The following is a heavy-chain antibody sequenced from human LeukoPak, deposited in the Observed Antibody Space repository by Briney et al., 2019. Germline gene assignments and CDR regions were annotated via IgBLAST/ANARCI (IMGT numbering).Heavy chain of an antibody. V-gene: IGHV3-64*01. D-gene: IGHD5-24*01. CDR1: GFTFSGYA. CDR2: ISSNGGST. J-gene: IGHJ4*02. Sequence: GGSLRLSCAASGFTFSGYAMHWVRQAPGKGLEYVSAISSNGGSTYYANSVKGRFTVSRDNSKNTLYLQMGSLRAEDMAVYYCARDSRDGYNPHFDYWGQGTLVTVSS. CDR3: ARDSRDGYNPHFDY.